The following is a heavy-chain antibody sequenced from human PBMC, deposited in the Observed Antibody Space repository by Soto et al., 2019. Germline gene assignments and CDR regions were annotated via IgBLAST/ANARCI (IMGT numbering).Heavy chain of an antibody. CDR2: INHSGST. J-gene: IGHJ3*02. D-gene: IGHD6-13*01. Sequence: NPSETLSLTCAVYGGSFSGYYWSWIRQPPGKGLEWIGEINHSGSTNYNPSLKSRVTISVDTSKNQFSLKLSSVTAADTAVYYCARRTGKLVDDAFDIWGQGTMVTVSS. CDR3: ARRTGKLVDDAFDI. V-gene: IGHV4-34*01. CDR1: GGSFSGYY.